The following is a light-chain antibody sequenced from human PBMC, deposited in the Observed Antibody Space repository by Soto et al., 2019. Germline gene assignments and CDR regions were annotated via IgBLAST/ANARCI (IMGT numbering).Light chain of an antibody. CDR2: EVN. CDR3: AAWDDSLSGGV. J-gene: IGLJ3*02. Sequence: QSALTQPPSASGSPGQSVTISCTGTSSDVGGYNYVSWYQQHPGKAPKLVIFEVNKRPSGVSDRFSGSKSGNTASLTISGLQAEDEADYYCAAWDDSLSGGVFGGGTKVTVL. V-gene: IGLV2-8*01. CDR1: SSDVGGYNY.